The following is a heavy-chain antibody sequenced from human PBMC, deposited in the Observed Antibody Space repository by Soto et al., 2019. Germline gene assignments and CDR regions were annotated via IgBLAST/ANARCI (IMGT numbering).Heavy chain of an antibody. J-gene: IGHJ4*02. CDR1: GFTFSSYG. V-gene: IGHV3-30*18. D-gene: IGHD5-12*01. Sequence: GGSLRLSCAASGFTFSSYGMHWGRQAPGKGLEWVAVISYDGSNKYQADSVKGRFTISRDNSKNTLYLQMNSLRAEDTAVYYCAKDERTYSGCDRVFAFDYWGQGTLVTVSS. CDR2: ISYDGSNK. CDR3: AKDERTYSGCDRVFAFDY.